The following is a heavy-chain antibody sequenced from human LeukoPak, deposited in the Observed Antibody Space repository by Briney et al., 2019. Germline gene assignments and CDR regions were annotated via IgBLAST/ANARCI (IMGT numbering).Heavy chain of an antibody. V-gene: IGHV1-2*02. D-gene: IGHD2/OR15-2a*01. CDR1: GXTFTVXX. Sequence: SCKXSGXTFTVXXXXXVRXXXXQXXXXMGWINPNSGGTNYAQKXQGRVTMTRDTSISTAYMELSRLRSDDTAVYYCARVLSXXVPGLDYWGXXXXXXXXS. CDR3: ARVLSXXVPGLDY. J-gene: IGHJ4*01. CDR2: INPNSGGT.